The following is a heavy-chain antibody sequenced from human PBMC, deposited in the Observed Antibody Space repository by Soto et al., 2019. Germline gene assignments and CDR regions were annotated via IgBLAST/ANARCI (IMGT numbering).Heavy chain of an antibody. J-gene: IGHJ5*02. CDR3: ASGEGFGLTIDRGRWFEP. D-gene: IGHD3-10*01. CDR2: VNPISGDT. V-gene: IGHV1-2*02. Sequence: ASVKVSCKASGYTFTGYYLHWVRQTPGQGXERMGWVNPISGDTNYEQQFEERVIMTRDRSLTTVHMELSGLGCDDRAVYYCASGEGFGLTIDRGRWFEPWQQGTLVLV. CDR1: GYTFTGYY.